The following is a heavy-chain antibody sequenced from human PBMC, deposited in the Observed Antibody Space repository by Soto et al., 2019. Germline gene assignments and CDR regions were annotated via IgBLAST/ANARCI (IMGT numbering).Heavy chain of an antibody. D-gene: IGHD2-15*01. CDR1: GFTFSSHA. V-gene: IGHV3-23*01. CDR3: AKDPPESIVVVVAAPDY. J-gene: IGHJ4*02. Sequence: EVQLLESGGGLVQPGGSLRLSCAASGFTFSSHAMSWVRQAPGKGLEWVSAISGSGGSTYYADSVKGRFTISRDNSKNTLYLQMNSLRAEDTAVYYCAKDPPESIVVVVAAPDYWGQGTLVTVSS. CDR2: ISGSGGST.